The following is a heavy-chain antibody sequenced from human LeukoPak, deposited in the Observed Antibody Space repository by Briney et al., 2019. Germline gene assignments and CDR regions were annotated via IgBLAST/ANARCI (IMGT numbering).Heavy chain of an antibody. CDR1: GGSFSGYY. V-gene: IGHV4-34*01. Sequence: SETLSLTCAVYGGSFSGYYWSWIRQPPGKGLEWIGEINHSGSTNYNPSLKSRVTISVDTSKNQFSLKLSSVTAADTAVYYCARGVSGWYGGERYDYWGQGTLVTVSS. J-gene: IGHJ4*02. D-gene: IGHD6-19*01. CDR2: INHSGST. CDR3: ARGVSGWYGGERYDY.